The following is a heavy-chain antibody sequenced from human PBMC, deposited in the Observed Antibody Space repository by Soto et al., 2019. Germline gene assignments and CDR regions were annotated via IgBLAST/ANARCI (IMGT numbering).Heavy chain of an antibody. CDR1: GFSLSTSGVG. CDR2: IYWDDDK. J-gene: IGHJ4*02. V-gene: IGHV2-5*02. Sequence: QITLKKSGPTLVKPTQTLTLTCAFSGFSLSTSGVGVGWIRQPPGKALEWLALIYWDDDKRYSPSLKSRLTSTKDTSKNQLVLTMTNTDPVDTATYYCAHKSELVPFDYWGQGTLVTVSS. CDR3: AHKSELVPFDY. D-gene: IGHD6-13*01.